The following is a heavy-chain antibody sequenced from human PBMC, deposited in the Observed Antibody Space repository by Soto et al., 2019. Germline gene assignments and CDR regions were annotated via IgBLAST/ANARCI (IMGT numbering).Heavy chain of an antibody. D-gene: IGHD6-19*01. CDR2: ISWNSGSI. CDR1: GFTFDDYA. V-gene: IGHV3-9*01. J-gene: IGHJ5*02. CDR3: AKAGEGSGWYRNWFDP. Sequence: GGSLRLSCAASGFTFDDYAMHWVRQAPGKGLEWVSGISWNSGSIGYADSVKGRFTISRDNAKNSLYLQMNSLRAEDTALYYCAKAGEGSGWYRNWFDPWGQGTLVTVSS.